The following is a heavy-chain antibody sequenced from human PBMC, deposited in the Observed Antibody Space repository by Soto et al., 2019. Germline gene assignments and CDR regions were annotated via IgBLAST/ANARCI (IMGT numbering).Heavy chain of an antibody. CDR1: GFIFSGYG. CDR2: ISISGSST. J-gene: IGHJ4*02. V-gene: IGHV3-23*01. CDR3: AKDHIAAVGLLDY. D-gene: IGHD6-13*01. Sequence: EVQLLESGGGLVQPGGSLRLSCAASGFIFSGYGMSWVRQAPGKGLEWVSGISISGSSTYYADSVKGRFTISRDSSKNTLYLQMNSLRAEDTAVYYCAKDHIAAVGLLDYWGQGTLVTVSS.